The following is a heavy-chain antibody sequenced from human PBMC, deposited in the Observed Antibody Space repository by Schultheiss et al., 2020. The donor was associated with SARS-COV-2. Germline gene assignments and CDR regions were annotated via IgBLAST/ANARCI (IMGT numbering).Heavy chain of an antibody. CDR2: IYYSGST. D-gene: IGHD2-2*01. CDR3: ARILEDIVVVPAAINAFDI. J-gene: IGHJ3*02. V-gene: IGHV4-59*12. CDR1: GGSISSYY. Sequence: SQTLSLTCTVSGGSISSYYWSWIRQPPGKGLEWIGYIYYSGSTNYNPSLKSRVTISVDTSKNQFSLKLSSVTAADTAVYYCARILEDIVVVPAAINAFDIWGQGTMVTVSS.